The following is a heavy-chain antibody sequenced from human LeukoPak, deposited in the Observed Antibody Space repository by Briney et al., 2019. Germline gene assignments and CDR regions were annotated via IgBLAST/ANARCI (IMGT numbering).Heavy chain of an antibody. V-gene: IGHV1-69*01. CDR3: ASNPDFGVVNTYYFDY. D-gene: IGHD3-3*01. Sequence: SVKVSCKASGGTFSSYAISWVRQAPGQGLEWMGGIIPIFGTANYAQKFQGRVTFTADESTSTAYMELSSLRSEDTAVYYCASNPDFGVVNTYYFDYWGQGTLVTVSS. CDR1: GGTFSSYA. J-gene: IGHJ4*02. CDR2: IIPIFGTA.